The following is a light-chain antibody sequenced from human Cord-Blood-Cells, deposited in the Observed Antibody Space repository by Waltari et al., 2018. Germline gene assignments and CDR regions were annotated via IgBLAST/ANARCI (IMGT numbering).Light chain of an antibody. CDR2: DAS. CDR1: QDISNY. CDR3: QQYDNLPYT. V-gene: IGKV1-33*01. J-gene: IGKJ2*01. Sequence: DIQMTQSPSSLSASVGDRVPITCQASQDISNYLNWYQQKPGKAPKLLIYDASNLETGVPSRFSGSGSGTDFTFTISSLQPEDIVTYYCQQYDNLPYTFGQGTKLEIK.